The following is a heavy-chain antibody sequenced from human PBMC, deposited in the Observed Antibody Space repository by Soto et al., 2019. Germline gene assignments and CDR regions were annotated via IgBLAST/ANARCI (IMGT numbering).Heavy chain of an antibody. V-gene: IGHV3-23*01. Sequence: GGSLRLSCAASGFTFSSYAMSWVRQAPGKGLEWVSAISGSGDKTYYADSVKGRFTISRDNSKNTLYLQMNSLRAEDMAVYYCAKDGKIAAAGTWVKYFDYWGQGTLVTVSS. D-gene: IGHD6-13*01. CDR1: GFTFSSYA. CDR3: AKDGKIAAAGTWVKYFDY. CDR2: ISGSGDKT. J-gene: IGHJ4*02.